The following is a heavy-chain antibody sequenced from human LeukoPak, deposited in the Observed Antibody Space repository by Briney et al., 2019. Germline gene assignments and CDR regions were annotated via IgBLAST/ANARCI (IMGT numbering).Heavy chain of an antibody. Sequence: TGGSLRLSCAASGFTVRSNYMSWVRQAPGKGLEWLGEISHSGTTTYNPSLKSRVTISVDTSKNQFSLRLRSVTAADTAVYYCARGLVWRFLLDSRRDSFDIWGQGTTITVSS. J-gene: IGHJ3*02. D-gene: IGHD3-16*01. CDR2: ISHSGTT. V-gene: IGHV4-34*01. CDR1: GFTVRSNY. CDR3: ARGLVWRFLLDSRRDSFDI.